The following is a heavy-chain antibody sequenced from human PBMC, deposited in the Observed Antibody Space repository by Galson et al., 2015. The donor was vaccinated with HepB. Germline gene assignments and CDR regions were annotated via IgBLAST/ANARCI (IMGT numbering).Heavy chain of an antibody. J-gene: IGHJ4*02. V-gene: IGHV2-70*17. CDR1: GFSLSTRGMC. CDR2: IDWDDEI. CDR3: ARMRPRSGSYYVDFDY. D-gene: IGHD1-26*01. Sequence: PALVKPTQTPTLTCSFSGFSLSTRGMCVSWIRQPPGKALEWLARIDWDDEIFYNTSLKTRLTISKDTSKNQVVLTMTNMDPVDTATYYCARMRPRSGSYYVDFDYWGQGTLVTVSS.